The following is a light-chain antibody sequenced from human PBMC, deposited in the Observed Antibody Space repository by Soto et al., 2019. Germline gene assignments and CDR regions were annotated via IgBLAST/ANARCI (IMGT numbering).Light chain of an antibody. CDR2: DAS. V-gene: IGKV3D-15*01. CDR1: QTIDNT. Sequence: ALTQSPANLSVSPGERATLSCRASQTIDNTLAWYQRKPGQAPRLLIYDASTRATGTPDRFSGSGSGTEFTLTISSLQPEDFAVYYCQQYNNWPGTFGQGTKVDI. CDR3: QQYNNWPGT. J-gene: IGKJ1*01.